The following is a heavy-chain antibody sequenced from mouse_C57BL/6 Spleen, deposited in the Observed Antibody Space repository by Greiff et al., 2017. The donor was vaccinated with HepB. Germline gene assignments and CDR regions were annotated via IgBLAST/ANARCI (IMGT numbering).Heavy chain of an antibody. D-gene: IGHD1-1*01. V-gene: IGHV1-64*01. Sequence: QVQLKQPGAELVKPGASVKLSCKASGYTFTSYWMHWVKQRPGQGLEWIGMIHPNSGSTNYNEKFKSKATLTVDKSSSTAYMQLSSLTSEDSAVYYCAREDYGSRDAMDYWGQGTSVTVSS. CDR2: IHPNSGST. J-gene: IGHJ4*01. CDR1: GYTFTSYW. CDR3: AREDYGSRDAMDY.